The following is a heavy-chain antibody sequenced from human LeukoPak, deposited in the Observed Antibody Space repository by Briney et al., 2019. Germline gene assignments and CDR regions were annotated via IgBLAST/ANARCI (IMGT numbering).Heavy chain of an antibody. Sequence: GASVKVSCKASGYTFTGYYMHWVRQAPGQGLEWMGWINPNSGGTNYAQKFQGRVTITADKSTSTAYMELSSLRSEDTAVYYCARPYDSSGTDAFDIWGQGTMVTVSS. V-gene: IGHV1-2*02. CDR1: GYTFTGYY. CDR2: INPNSGGT. J-gene: IGHJ3*02. CDR3: ARPYDSSGTDAFDI. D-gene: IGHD3-22*01.